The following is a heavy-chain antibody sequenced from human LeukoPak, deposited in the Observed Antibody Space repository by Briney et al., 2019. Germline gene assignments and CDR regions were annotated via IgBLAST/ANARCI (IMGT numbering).Heavy chain of an antibody. V-gene: IGHV3-9*01. CDR2: VSWNSGSI. CDR1: GFTFDDYA. D-gene: IGHD2-2*01. CDR3: AKGREYQLRDAFDI. Sequence: GGSLRLSCEASGFTFDDYAMHWVRQAPGKGLEWVSGVSWNSGSIGYADSVKGRFTISRDNAKNSLNLRMNSLRAEDSALYYCAKGREYQLRDAFDIWGQGTTVIVSS. J-gene: IGHJ3*02.